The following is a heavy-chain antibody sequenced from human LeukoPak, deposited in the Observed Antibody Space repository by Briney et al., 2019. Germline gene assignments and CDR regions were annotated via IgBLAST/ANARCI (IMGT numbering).Heavy chain of an antibody. CDR3: ARGLWSAHRREYYFDS. CDR1: GGTFSSYA. D-gene: IGHD3-3*01. CDR2: IIPIFGTA. J-gene: IGHJ4*02. V-gene: IGHV1-69*01. Sequence: SVKVSCKASGGTFSSYAISWVRQAPGQGLEWMGGIIPIFGTANYAQKFQGRVTITADESTSTTYMGLSSLTSEDTAVYFCARGLWSAHRREYYFDSWGQGTLVTVSS.